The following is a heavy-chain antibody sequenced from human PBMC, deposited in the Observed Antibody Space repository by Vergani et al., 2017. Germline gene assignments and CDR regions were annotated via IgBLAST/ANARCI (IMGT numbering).Heavy chain of an antibody. CDR2: ISFNGLTV. CDR3: ARGGLYSYYYFMNF. D-gene: IGHD3-10*01. J-gene: IGHJ6*04. CDR1: GFRFDQFG. Sequence: EVELVDSGGKVVRPGGSLRLSCVASGFRFDQFGMMWVRQSPGKGPEWVAGISFNGLTVGYSESVEGRFTISRDNSKKSLFLQMSNVRADDTASYHCARGGLYSYYYFMNFWGNGTTVKVSS. V-gene: IGHV3-20*01.